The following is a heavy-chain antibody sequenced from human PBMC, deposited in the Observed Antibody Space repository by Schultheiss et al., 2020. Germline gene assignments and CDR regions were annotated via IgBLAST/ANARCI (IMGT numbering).Heavy chain of an antibody. CDR1: GYSFTSYW. CDR3: ARGATGYYNYAPFDY. J-gene: IGHJ4*02. CDR2: IYPGDSDT. V-gene: IGHV5-51*01. Sequence: GESLKISCKGSGYSFTSYWIGWVRQMPGKGLEWMGIIYPGDSDTRYSPSFQGQVTISADKSISTAYLQWSSLKASDTAMYYCARGATGYYNYAPFDYWGPGTLVTVAS. D-gene: IGHD1-26*01.